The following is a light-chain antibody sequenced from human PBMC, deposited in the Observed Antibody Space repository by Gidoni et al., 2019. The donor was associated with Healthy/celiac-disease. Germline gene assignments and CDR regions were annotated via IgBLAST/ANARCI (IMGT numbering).Light chain of an antibody. Sequence: EVVLTPSPCTLSLSPGERATLSCRASQSVSSSYLAWYQQKPGQAPRLLIYGASSRATGIPDRFSGSGSGTDFTLTISRLEPEDFAVYYCQQYGSSPRGTFGQGTKVEIK. CDR1: QSVSSSY. V-gene: IGKV3-20*01. CDR2: GAS. J-gene: IGKJ1*01. CDR3: QQYGSSPRGT.